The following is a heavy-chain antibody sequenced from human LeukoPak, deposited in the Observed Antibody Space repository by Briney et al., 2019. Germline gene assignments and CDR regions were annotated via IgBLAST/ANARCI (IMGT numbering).Heavy chain of an antibody. J-gene: IGHJ4*02. V-gene: IGHV4-34*01. CDR2: INHSETT. D-gene: IGHD3-22*01. CDR3: ARGLGNGSGYYSPREDY. CDR1: GGSFSAYY. Sequence: SETLSLTCAVYGGSFSAYYWSWVRQSPGKGLEWIGEINHSETTNYNPSLKSRVTISVDTSKNQFSLKLSSVTAADTAVYYCARGLGNGSGYYSPREDYWGQGTLVTVSS.